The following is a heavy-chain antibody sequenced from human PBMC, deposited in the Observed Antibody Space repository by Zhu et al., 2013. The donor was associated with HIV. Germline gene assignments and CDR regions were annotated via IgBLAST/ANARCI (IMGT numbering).Heavy chain of an antibody. CDR3: ARARWDSNSWLVD. CDR1: NYTFTTYG. J-gene: IGHJ4*02. CDR2: ISSYNGNT. Sequence: QVQLVQSGAEVKKPGASVKVSCKASNYTFTTYGLNWVRQAPGQGLEWMGWISSYNGNTNYAQKLQGRVTMTTETSTNTAYMEMRSLRSDDTAVYYCARARWDSNSWLVDWGQGTLVTVSS. V-gene: IGHV1-18*01. D-gene: IGHD6-13*01.